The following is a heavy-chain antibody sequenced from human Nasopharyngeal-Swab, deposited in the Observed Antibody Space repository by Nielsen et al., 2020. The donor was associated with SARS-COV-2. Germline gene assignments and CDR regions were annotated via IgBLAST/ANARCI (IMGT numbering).Heavy chain of an antibody. D-gene: IGHD3-9*01. Sequence: WVRQAPGQGLEWMGWINTNTGNPTYAQGFTGRFVFSLDTSVSTAYLQISSLKAEDTAVYYCARGHDTSDYWGQGTLVTVST. CDR3: ARGHDTSDY. V-gene: IGHV7-4-1*02. CDR2: INTNTGNP. J-gene: IGHJ4*02.